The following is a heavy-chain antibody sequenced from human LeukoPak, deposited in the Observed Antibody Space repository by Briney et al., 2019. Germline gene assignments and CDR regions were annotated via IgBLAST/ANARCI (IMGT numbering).Heavy chain of an antibody. V-gene: IGHV3-21*01. Sequence: PGGSLRLSCAASGFTFSSYSMNWVRQAPGKGLEWVSSISSSSSYIYYADSVKGRFTISRDNAKNSLYLQMNSLRAEDTAVYYCARPHSGDSSAFDIWGQGTMVTVSS. D-gene: IGHD3-22*01. CDR2: ISSSSSYI. CDR1: GFTFSSYS. CDR3: ARPHSGDSSAFDI. J-gene: IGHJ3*02.